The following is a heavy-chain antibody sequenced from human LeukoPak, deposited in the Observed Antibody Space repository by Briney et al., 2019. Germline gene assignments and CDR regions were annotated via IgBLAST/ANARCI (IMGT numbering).Heavy chain of an antibody. CDR1: GGSISSYY. Sequence: PSETLSLTCTVSGGSISSYYWSWIRQPPGKGLEWIGYIYYSGSTNYNPSLKSRVTISVDTSKNQFSLKLSSATAADTAVYYCARQYGDIVVVVAALDYWGQGTLVTVSS. D-gene: IGHD2-15*01. J-gene: IGHJ4*02. CDR3: ARQYGDIVVVVAALDY. V-gene: IGHV4-59*08. CDR2: IYYSGST.